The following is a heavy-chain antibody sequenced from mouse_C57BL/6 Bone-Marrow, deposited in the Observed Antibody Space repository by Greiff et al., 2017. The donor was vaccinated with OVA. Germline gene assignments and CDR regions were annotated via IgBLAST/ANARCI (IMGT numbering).Heavy chain of an antibody. V-gene: IGHV1-59*01. CDR1: GYTFTSYW. Sequence: QVQLQQPGAELVRPGTSVKLSCKASGYTFTSYWMHWVKQRPGQGLEWIGVIDPSDSYTNYNQKFKGKATLTVDTSSSTAYMQLSRLTSEDSAVYYCARCTTVVATSSCGYWGQGTTLTVSS. CDR2: IDPSDSYT. CDR3: ARCTTVVATSSCGY. D-gene: IGHD1-1*01. J-gene: IGHJ2*01.